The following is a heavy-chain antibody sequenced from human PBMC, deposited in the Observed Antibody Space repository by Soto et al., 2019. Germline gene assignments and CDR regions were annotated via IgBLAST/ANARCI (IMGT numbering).Heavy chain of an antibody. CDR2: IYYSGST. CDR3: ARGGIRFDY. J-gene: IGHJ4*02. D-gene: IGHD3-16*01. V-gene: IGHV4-59*01. CDR1: GGSISSYY. Sequence: QVQLQESGPGLVKPSETLSLTCTVSGGSISSYYWSWIRQPPGKGLEWIGYIYYSGSTNYNPSLKSRVTISVDTSKNQFSLKLSSVTAADTGVYYCARGGIRFDYWGQGTLVTVSS.